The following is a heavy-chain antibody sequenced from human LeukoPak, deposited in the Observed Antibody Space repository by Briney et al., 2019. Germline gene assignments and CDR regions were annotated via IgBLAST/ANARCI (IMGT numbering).Heavy chain of an antibody. J-gene: IGHJ4*02. Sequence: SVKVSCKASGYTFTSYDINWVRQAPGQGLEWMGGIIPIFGTANYAQKFQGRVTITADKSTRTAYMELSSLRSEDTAVYYCARDLLGEYSQGGYWGQGTLVTVSS. CDR2: IIPIFGTA. D-gene: IGHD3-16*01. V-gene: IGHV1-69*06. CDR1: GYTFTSYD. CDR3: ARDLLGEYSQGGY.